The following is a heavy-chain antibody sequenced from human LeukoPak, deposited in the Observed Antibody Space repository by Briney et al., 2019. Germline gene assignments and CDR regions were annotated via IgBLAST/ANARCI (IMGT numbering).Heavy chain of an antibody. CDR2: IYYIGST. V-gene: IGHV4-39*07. D-gene: IGHD4-17*01. CDR1: GDSISSSPYY. Sequence: ASEPLSLTCTVSGDSISSSPYYWGWVRQPPGKGLEWIGSIYYIGSTHYNPSLKRRATISVDTSKNQFSLKLSSVTAACPAVYFCARVQRMTTKPERIFGGRFDPWGQGTLVTVSS. J-gene: IGHJ5*02. CDR3: ARVQRMTTKPERIFGGRFDP.